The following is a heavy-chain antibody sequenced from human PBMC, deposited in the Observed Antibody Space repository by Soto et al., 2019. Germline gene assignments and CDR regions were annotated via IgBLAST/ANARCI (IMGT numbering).Heavy chain of an antibody. Sequence: PGGSLRLSCAASGFTFSSYEMNWVRQAAGGWLEWVSYISSSGSSIYYADSVKGRFTISRDNAKNSLSLQMNSLRAADTAVYYCARITMIVVVIDAFDIWGPGSLVTVSS. V-gene: IGHV3-48*03. CDR3: ARITMIVVVIDAFDI. D-gene: IGHD3-22*01. CDR2: ISSSGSSI. CDR1: GFTFSSYE. J-gene: IGHJ3*02.